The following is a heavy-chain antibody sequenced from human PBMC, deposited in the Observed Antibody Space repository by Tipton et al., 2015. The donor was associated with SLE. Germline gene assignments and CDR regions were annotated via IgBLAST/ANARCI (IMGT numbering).Heavy chain of an antibody. D-gene: IGHD3-3*01. CDR3: ARGFFHDYWSAEQGRKSFYFDN. CDR1: GGSIGSSSYY. J-gene: IGHJ4*02. V-gene: IGHV4-39*07. CDR2: THYSGST. Sequence: TLSLTCTVSGGSIGSSSYYWGWIRQPPGKGLEWIGTTHYSGSTFYNPSLKSRVTISVDMSKNQFSVKLTSVTAADTAMYFCARGFFHDYWSAEQGRKSFYFDNWGQGALVTVSS.